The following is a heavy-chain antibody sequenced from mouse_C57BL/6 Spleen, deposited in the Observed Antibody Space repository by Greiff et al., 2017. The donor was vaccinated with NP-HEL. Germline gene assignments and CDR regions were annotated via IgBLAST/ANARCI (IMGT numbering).Heavy chain of an antibody. CDR3: ARRGLYYGNPYAMDY. D-gene: IGHD2-1*01. V-gene: IGHV5-17*01. CDR1: GFTFSDYG. J-gene: IGHJ4*01. CDR2: ISSGSSTI. Sequence: EVKLMESGGGLVKPGGSLKLSCAASGFTFSDYGMHWVRQAPEKGLEWVAYISSGSSTIYYADIVKGRFTISRDNAKNTLFLQMTSLRSEDTAMYYGARRGLYYGNPYAMDYWGQGTSVTVSS.